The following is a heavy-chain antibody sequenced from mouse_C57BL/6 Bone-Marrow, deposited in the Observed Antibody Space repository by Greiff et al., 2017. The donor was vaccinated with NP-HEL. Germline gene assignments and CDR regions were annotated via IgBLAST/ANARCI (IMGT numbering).Heavy chain of an antibody. J-gene: IGHJ3*01. Sequence: EVHLVESGGDLVKPGGSLKLSCAASGFTFSSYGMSWVRQTPDKRLEWVATISSGGSYTYYPDSVKGRFTISRDNAKNTLYLQMSSLKSEDTAMYYCARQNDYDGAYWGQGTLVTVSA. CDR2: ISSGGSYT. CDR3: ARQNDYDGAY. V-gene: IGHV5-6*01. CDR1: GFTFSSYG. D-gene: IGHD2-4*01.